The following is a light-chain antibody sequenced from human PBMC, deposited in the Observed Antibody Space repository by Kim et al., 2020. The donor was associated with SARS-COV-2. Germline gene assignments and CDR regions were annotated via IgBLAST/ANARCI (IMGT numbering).Light chain of an antibody. CDR1: QGVRNY. CDR2: AAS. J-gene: IGKJ4*01. V-gene: IGKV1-9*01. CDR3: QQVTTYPLT. Sequence: ASVGDRVTITCRASQGVRNYLAWYQQKPGRAPELLIYAASTLQSGVPSRFSGSGSGTAFTLTIRSLQPEDFATYYCQQVTTYPLTFGGGTKVDIK.